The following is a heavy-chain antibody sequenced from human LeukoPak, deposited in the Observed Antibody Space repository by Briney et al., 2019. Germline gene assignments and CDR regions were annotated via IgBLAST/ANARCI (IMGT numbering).Heavy chain of an antibody. Sequence: GGSLRLSCAASGFTFSNYSMNWVRQAPGKGLEWVSYISRSSSTIYYADSVKGRFTISRDNAKNSLYLQMNSLRAEDTAVYYCARVTSLLDAFDIWGQGTMVTVSS. CDR1: GFTFSNYS. CDR3: ARVTSLLDAFDI. J-gene: IGHJ3*02. D-gene: IGHD1-1*01. CDR2: ISRSSSTI. V-gene: IGHV3-48*01.